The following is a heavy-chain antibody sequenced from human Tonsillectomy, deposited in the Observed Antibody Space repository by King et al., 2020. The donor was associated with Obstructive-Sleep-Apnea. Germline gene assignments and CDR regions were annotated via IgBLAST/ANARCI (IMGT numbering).Heavy chain of an antibody. CDR3: ARAVRFGELFDY. D-gene: IGHD3-10*01. CDR1: GYSFTSYW. J-gene: IGHJ4*02. V-gene: IGHV5-51*01. Sequence: QLVQSGAEVKKPGESLKISCKGSGYSFTSYWSGWVRQMPGQGLEWMGMIYPGDSGTRYSPSFQGQVTISADKSISTAYLKWSSLKASDTAMFYCARAVRFGELFDYWGQGTLVTVSS. CDR2: IYPGDSGT.